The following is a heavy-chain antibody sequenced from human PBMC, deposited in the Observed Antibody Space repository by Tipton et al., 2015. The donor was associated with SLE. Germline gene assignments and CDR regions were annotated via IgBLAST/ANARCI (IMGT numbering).Heavy chain of an antibody. CDR3: VKGIADTSGWYVDGFDI. CDR2: ISFNGDNT. Sequence: SLRLSCGASGFTFHDYAMHWVRQAPGKGLEWVSSISFNGDNTGYADSVKGRFTISRDGAKNSLYLQMHSLRPDDTVLYYCVKGIADTSGWYVDGFDIWGQGTMVSVSS. CDR1: GFTFHDYA. J-gene: IGHJ3*02. D-gene: IGHD6-19*01. V-gene: IGHV3-9*01.